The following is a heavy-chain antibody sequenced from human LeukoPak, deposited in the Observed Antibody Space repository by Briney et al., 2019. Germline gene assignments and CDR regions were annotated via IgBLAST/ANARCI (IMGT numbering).Heavy chain of an antibody. V-gene: IGHV4-61*02. J-gene: IGHJ6*03. D-gene: IGHD3-10*01. CDR3: ARANYYGYYYYYYMDV. CDR2: FSASGNS. CDR1: GDSISSDDYY. Sequence: SETLSLTCTVSGDSISSDDYYWSWIRQPAGKGLEWIGRFSASGNSNYNPSLKSRLTISVDRSKNQFSLKLTSVTAADTAVYYCARANYYGYYYYYYMDVWGKGTTVTISS.